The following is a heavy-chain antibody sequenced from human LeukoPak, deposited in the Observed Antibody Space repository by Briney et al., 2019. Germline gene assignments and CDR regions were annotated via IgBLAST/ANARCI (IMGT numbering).Heavy chain of an antibody. CDR2: ITPILGIA. J-gene: IGHJ6*04. Sequence: ASVKVSCKASGGTFSSYTISWVRQAPGQGLEWMGRITPILGIANYAQKFQGRVTITADKSTSTAYMELSSLRSEDTAVYYCASPRALYCSSTSCQTANGAFDIWGKGTTVTVSS. V-gene: IGHV1-69*02. CDR3: ASPRALYCSSTSCQTANGAFDI. CDR1: GGTFSSYT. D-gene: IGHD2-2*01.